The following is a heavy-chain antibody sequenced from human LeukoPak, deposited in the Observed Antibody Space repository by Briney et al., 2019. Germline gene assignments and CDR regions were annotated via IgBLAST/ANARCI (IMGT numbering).Heavy chain of an antibody. CDR2: ISSSSSYI. CDR3: ARDMDIVALGYFDY. CDR1: GFTFNSYA. D-gene: IGHD5-12*01. V-gene: IGHV3-21*01. J-gene: IGHJ4*02. Sequence: GGSLRLSCAASGFTFNSYAMTWVRQAPGKGLEWVSSISSSSSYIYYADSVKGRFTISRDNAKNSLYLQMNSLRAEDTAVYYCARDMDIVALGYFDYWGQGTLVTVSS.